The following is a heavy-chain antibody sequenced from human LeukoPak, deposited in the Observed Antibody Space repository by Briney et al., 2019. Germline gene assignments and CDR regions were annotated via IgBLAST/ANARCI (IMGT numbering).Heavy chain of an antibody. J-gene: IGHJ6*03. CDR2: ISTSGTP. Sequence: PSQTLSLTCTVSGDSISSGDYYWNWIRQPAGKRLEWIGRISTSGTPNYNPSFRGRLTISIDTSKNQFSLNLRSVTAADTAVYYCARGKYYYDNRNPKYYYYMDVWGKGTTVTVSS. CDR1: GDSISSGDYY. D-gene: IGHD3-22*01. V-gene: IGHV4-61*02. CDR3: ARGKYYYDNRNPKYYYYMDV.